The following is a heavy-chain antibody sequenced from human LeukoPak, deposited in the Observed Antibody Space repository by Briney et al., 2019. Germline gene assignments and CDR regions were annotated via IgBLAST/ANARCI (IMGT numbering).Heavy chain of an antibody. J-gene: IGHJ5*02. CDR2: INPSGGST. V-gene: IGHV1-46*01. D-gene: IGHD3-10*01. CDR1: GYTFTSYY. CDR3: ARGGLTMVRGVIITFRFDP. Sequence: ASVKVSCKASGYTFTSYYMHWARQAPGQGLEWMGIINPSGGSTSYAQKFQGRVTMTRDTSTSTVYMELSSLRSEDTAVYYCARGGLTMVRGVIITFRFDPWGQGTLVTVSS.